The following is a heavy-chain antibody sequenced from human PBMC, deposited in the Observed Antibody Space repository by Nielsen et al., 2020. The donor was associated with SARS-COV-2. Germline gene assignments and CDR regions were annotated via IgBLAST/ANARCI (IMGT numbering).Heavy chain of an antibody. D-gene: IGHD2-21*02. CDR2: ITNAAVAT. CDR3: VKSSANWYSSFDY. Sequence: GESLKISCAASGFTFSAYAMNWVRQAPGKGLERVSGITNAAVATYYADSVKGRFTISRDNSKDTLYLEMSSLRVEETAFYYCVKSSANWYSSFDYWGPGTLVTVSS. J-gene: IGHJ4*02. V-gene: IGHV3-23*01. CDR1: GFTFSAYA.